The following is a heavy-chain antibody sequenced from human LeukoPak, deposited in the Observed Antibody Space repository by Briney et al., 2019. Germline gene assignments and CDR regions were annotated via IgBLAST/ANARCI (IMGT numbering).Heavy chain of an antibody. Sequence: ASVMVSCKASGYTFTGYYMHWVRQAPGQGLEWMGWINPNSGGTNYAQKFQGRVTMTRDTSISTAYMELSRLRSDDTAVYYCARDPAAAGTGGDYWGQGTLVTVSS. V-gene: IGHV1-2*02. D-gene: IGHD6-13*01. CDR1: GYTFTGYY. CDR2: INPNSGGT. CDR3: ARDPAAAGTGGDY. J-gene: IGHJ4*02.